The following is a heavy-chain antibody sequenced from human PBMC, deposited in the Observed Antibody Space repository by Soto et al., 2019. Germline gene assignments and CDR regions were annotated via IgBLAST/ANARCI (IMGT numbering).Heavy chain of an antibody. CDR3: ARDWGTGYSSGWTVDYYYGMDV. J-gene: IGHJ6*02. CDR1: GGSISRYY. D-gene: IGHD6-19*01. V-gene: IGHV4-59*01. CDR2: IYYSGST. Sequence: PSETLSLTCTVSGGSISRYYWSWIRQPPGKGLEWIGYIYYSGSTNYNPSLKSRVAISVDTSKNQFSLKLSSVTAADTAVYYCARDWGTGYSSGWTVDYYYGMDVWGQGATVT.